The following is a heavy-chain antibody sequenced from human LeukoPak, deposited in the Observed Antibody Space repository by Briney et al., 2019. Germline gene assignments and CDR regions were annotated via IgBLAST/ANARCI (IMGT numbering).Heavy chain of an antibody. CDR1: GGSISSGDYY. D-gene: IGHD3-16*01. CDR2: IYYSGST. CDR3: ARSPYEGVRGESPFDY. J-gene: IGHJ4*02. V-gene: IGHV4-30-4*08. Sequence: PSQTLSLTCTVSGGSISSGDYYWSWIRQPPGKCLEWIGYIYYSGSTYYNPSLKSRVTISVDTSKNQFSLKLSSVTAADTAVYYCARSPYEGVRGESPFDYWGQGTLVTVSS.